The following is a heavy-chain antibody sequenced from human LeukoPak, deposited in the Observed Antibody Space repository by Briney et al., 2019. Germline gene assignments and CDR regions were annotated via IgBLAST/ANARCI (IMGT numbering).Heavy chain of an antibody. CDR3: ARAKRRLLGYFDY. J-gene: IGHJ4*02. D-gene: IGHD3-22*01. CDR1: GYTFTGYY. V-gene: IGHV1-2*02. Sequence: ASVKVSCKASGYTFTGYYMHWVRQAPRQGLGWMGWINPNSGGTNYAQKFQGRVTMTRDTSISTAYMELSRLRYDDTAVYYCARAKRRLLGYFDYWGQGTLVTVSS. CDR2: INPNSGGT.